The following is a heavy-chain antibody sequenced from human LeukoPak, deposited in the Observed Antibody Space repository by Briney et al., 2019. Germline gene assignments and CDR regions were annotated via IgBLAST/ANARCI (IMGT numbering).Heavy chain of an antibody. J-gene: IGHJ4*02. D-gene: IGHD5-18*01. CDR3: AKGAGYSYGFPIDY. V-gene: IGHV3-30*18. CDR1: GFTFSSYG. CDR2: ISYDGSNK. Sequence: PGGSLRLSCAASGFTFSSYGMHWVRQAPGKGLEWVAVISYDGSNKYYADSVKGRFTISRDNSKNTLYLQMNSLRAEDTAVYYCAKGAGYSYGFPIDYWGQGTLVTVSS.